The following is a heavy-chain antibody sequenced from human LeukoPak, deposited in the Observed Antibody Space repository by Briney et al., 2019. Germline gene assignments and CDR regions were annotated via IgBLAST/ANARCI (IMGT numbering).Heavy chain of an antibody. D-gene: IGHD3-3*01. Sequence: SETLSLTCTVSGGSISSGGYYWSWIRQHPGKGLEWIGYIYYSGSTNYNPSLKSRVTISVDTSKNQFSLKLSSVTAADTAVYYCARGSTYYDFWSGYLAAGYFDYWGQGTLVTVSS. CDR2: IYYSGST. J-gene: IGHJ4*02. CDR3: ARGSTYYDFWSGYLAAGYFDY. CDR1: GGSISSGGYY. V-gene: IGHV4-61*08.